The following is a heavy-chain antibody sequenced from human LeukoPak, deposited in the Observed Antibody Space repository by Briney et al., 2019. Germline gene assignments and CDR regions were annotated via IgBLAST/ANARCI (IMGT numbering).Heavy chain of an antibody. CDR1: GFTFSSYG. D-gene: IGHD3-16*01. CDR3: AKGGQSYYTYYYMDV. J-gene: IGHJ6*03. V-gene: IGHV3-23*01. CDR2: ISESSSSI. Sequence: QPGGSLRLSCAASGFTFSSYGMHWVRQAPGKGPEWISAISESSSSIYYADSVKGRFTISRDNSKNTLYPDMNSLRAEDTAIYYCAKGGQSYYTYYYMDVWGKGTPVSVSS.